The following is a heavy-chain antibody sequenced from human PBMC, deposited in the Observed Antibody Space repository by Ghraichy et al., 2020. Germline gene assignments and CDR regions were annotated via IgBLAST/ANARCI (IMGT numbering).Heavy chain of an antibody. CDR1: GFTFSTYS. J-gene: IGHJ6*02. CDR2: ISHDGNFK. CDR3: ARDIKSSSWSYYYYAMDV. Sequence: GESLNISCAASGFTFSTYSMHWVRQAPGKGPEWVAVISHDGNFKYYADSVKGRFTITRDNSKNTLVLQMNSLRAEDTALYYCARDIKSSSWSYYYYAMDVWGQGTTVTVSS. D-gene: IGHD6-13*01. V-gene: IGHV3-30-3*01.